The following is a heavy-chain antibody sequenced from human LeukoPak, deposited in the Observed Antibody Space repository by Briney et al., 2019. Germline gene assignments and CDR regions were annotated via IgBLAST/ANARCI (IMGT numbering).Heavy chain of an antibody. CDR2: IKQDGSEK. CDR1: GFTFSSYS. CDR3: ARDWGRLGEKDY. J-gene: IGHJ4*02. Sequence: GGSLRLSCAASGFTFSSYSMNWVRQAPGKGLEWVANIKQDGSEKYYVDSVKGRFTISRDNAKNSLYLQMNSLRAEDTAVYYCARDWGRLGEKDYWGQGTLVTVSS. D-gene: IGHD1-26*01. V-gene: IGHV3-7*01.